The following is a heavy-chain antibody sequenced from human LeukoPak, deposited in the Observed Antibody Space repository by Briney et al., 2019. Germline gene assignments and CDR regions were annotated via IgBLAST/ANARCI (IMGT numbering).Heavy chain of an antibody. CDR3: ARDWGPHYYDSSGYHNYYGMDV. CDR2: ISSSGSTI. D-gene: IGHD3-22*01. J-gene: IGHJ6*02. CDR1: GFTFGDYY. V-gene: IGHV3-11*01. Sequence: GGSLRLSCAASGFTFGDYYMSWIRQAPGKGLEWVSYISSSGSTIYYADSVKGRFTISRDNAKNSLYLQMNSLRAEDTAVYYCARDWGPHYYDSSGYHNYYGMDVWGQGTTVTVSS.